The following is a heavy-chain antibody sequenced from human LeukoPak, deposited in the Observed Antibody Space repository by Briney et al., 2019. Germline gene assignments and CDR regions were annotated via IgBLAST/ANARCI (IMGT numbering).Heavy chain of an antibody. Sequence: SETLSLTCTVSGGSISSYYWSWIRQPPGKGLEWIGYIYYSGSTNYNPSLKSRVTISVDTSKSQFPLKLSSVTAADTAVYYCARALMALRFLEPVNYYYMDVWGKGTTVTVSS. CDR1: GGSISSYY. CDR3: ARALMALRFLEPVNYYYMDV. D-gene: IGHD3-3*01. V-gene: IGHV4-59*01. CDR2: IYYSGST. J-gene: IGHJ6*03.